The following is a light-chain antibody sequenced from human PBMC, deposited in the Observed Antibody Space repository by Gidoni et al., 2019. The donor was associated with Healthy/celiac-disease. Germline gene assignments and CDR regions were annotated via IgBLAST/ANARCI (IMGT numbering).Light chain of an antibody. J-gene: IGLJ1*01. CDR1: SSDVGGYNY. CDR3: SSYTSSSTLDV. V-gene: IGLV2-14*03. Sequence: QSALTQPASVSGSPGQPITISCTGTSSDVGGYNYVSWYQQHPGKAPKLIIYDVSNRPSGVSNRFAGSKSGNTASLTISGLQAEDEADYYCSSYTSSSTLDVFGTGTKVTVL. CDR2: DVS.